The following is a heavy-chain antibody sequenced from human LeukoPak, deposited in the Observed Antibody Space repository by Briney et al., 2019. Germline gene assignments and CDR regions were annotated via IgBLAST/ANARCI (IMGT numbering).Heavy chain of an antibody. CDR3: AREMLGAIGLDI. CDR1: GGSISSSSYY. Sequence: KPSETLSLTCTVSGGSISSSSYYWGWIRQPPGKGLECIGSIYHSGSTYYNPSLKSRVTISLDTSKNQFSLKLSSVTAADTAMYYCAREMLGAIGLDIWGQGTMVTVSS. D-gene: IGHD1-26*01. CDR2: IYHSGST. V-gene: IGHV4-39*07. J-gene: IGHJ3*02.